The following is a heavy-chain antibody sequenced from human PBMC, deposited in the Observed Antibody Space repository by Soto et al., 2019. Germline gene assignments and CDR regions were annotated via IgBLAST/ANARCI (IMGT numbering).Heavy chain of an antibody. CDR2: IYYSGSA. CDR1: GGSISSYY. CDR3: ARGSLLEWLLSPYYYYYMDV. J-gene: IGHJ6*03. V-gene: IGHV4-59*01. Sequence: SETLSLTCTVSGGSISSYYWSWIRQPPGKGLEWIGYIYYSGSANYNPSLKSRVTISVDTSKNQFSLKLSSVTAADTAVYYCARGSLLEWLLSPYYYYYMDVWGKGTTVTVSS. D-gene: IGHD3-3*01.